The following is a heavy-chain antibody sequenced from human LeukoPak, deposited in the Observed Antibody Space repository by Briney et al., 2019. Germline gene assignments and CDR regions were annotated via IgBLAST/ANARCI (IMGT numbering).Heavy chain of an antibody. D-gene: IGHD2-2*01. CDR3: AKSALSVGSRPPPPDY. V-gene: IGHV3-23*01. CDR2: ISGSGGST. CDR1: GFTFSSYG. Sequence: GGSLRLSCAASGFTFSSYGMHWVRQAPGKGLEWVSAISGSGGSTYYADSVKGRFTISRDNSKNTLYLQMNSLRAEDTAVYYCAKSALSVGSRPPPPDYWGQGTLVTVSS. J-gene: IGHJ4*02.